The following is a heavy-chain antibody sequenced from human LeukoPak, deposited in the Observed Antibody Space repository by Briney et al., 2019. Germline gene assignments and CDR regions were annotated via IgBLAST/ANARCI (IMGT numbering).Heavy chain of an antibody. J-gene: IGHJ5*02. CDR2: IRYDGSNK. Sequence: SGGSLRLSCAASGFTFSSYGMHWGRQAPGKGLEWVAFIRYDGSNKYYADSVKGRFTISRDNSKNTLYLQMNSLRAEDTAVYYCAKGGKGYCSGGSCLNWFDPWGEGALVTVSS. CDR1: GFTFSSYG. V-gene: IGHV3-30*02. CDR3: AKGGKGYCSGGSCLNWFDP. D-gene: IGHD2-15*01.